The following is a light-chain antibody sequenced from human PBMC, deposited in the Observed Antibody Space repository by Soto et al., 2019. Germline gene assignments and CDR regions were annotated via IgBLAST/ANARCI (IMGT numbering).Light chain of an antibody. CDR3: LQDYNYPHT. J-gene: IGKJ2*01. CDR1: QDIRSE. Sequence: AIQMTQSPSSLSASVGDRVTITCRASQDIRSELGWYQQKPGKAPNLLIYTASTLQSGVPSRFSGSGSGTDFTLTISSLQPEDFATYYCLQDYNYPHTFGQGTKVDIK. V-gene: IGKV1-6*01. CDR2: TAS.